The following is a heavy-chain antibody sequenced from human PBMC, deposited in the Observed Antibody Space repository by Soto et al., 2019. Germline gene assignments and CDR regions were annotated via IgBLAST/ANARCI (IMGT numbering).Heavy chain of an antibody. CDR1: GYTFTSYG. CDR3: GMPARKKDYYSGGGVGY. V-gene: IGHV1-18*01. CDR2: ISAYNGNT. J-gene: IGHJ4*02. D-gene: IGHD3-10*01. Sequence: ASVKVSCKASGYTFTSYGISWVRQAPGQGLEWMGWISAYNGNTNYAQKLQGRVTMTTDTSTSTAYMELRSLRSDDTAVYYCGMPARKKDYYSGGGVGYWGQGTLVTVSS.